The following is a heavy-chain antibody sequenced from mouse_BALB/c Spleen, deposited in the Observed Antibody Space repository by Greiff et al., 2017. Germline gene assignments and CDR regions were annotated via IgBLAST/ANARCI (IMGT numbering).Heavy chain of an antibody. V-gene: IGHV5-6-4*01. J-gene: IGHJ3*01. Sequence: EVQLVESGGGLVKPGGSLKLSCAASGFTFSSYTMSWVRQTPEKRLEWVATISSGGSYTYYPDSVKGRFTISRDNAKNTLYLQMSSLKSEDTAMYYCTRHGGIYYDYDGGSWFAYWGQGTLVTVSA. D-gene: IGHD2-4*01. CDR3: TRHGGIYYDYDGGSWFAY. CDR1: GFTFSSYT. CDR2: ISSGGSYT.